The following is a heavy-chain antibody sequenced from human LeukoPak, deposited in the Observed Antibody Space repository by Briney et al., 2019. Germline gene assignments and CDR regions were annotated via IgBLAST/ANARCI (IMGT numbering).Heavy chain of an antibody. Sequence: PGRSLRLSCAASGFTFSSYGMHWVRQAPGKGLEWVAVIWYDGSNKYYADSVKGRFTISRDNSKNTLYLQMNSLRAEDTAVYYCARGKWLQSPAYYFDYWGQGTLVTVSS. J-gene: IGHJ4*02. V-gene: IGHV3-33*01. CDR1: GFTFSSYG. CDR3: ARGKWLQSPAYYFDY. D-gene: IGHD5-24*01. CDR2: IWYDGSNK.